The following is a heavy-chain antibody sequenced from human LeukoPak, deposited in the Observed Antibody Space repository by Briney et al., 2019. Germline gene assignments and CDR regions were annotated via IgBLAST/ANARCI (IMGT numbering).Heavy chain of an antibody. CDR1: GFTFSTYA. J-gene: IGHJ4*02. CDR3: AKDVYGDYGGLDY. V-gene: IGHV3-23*01. D-gene: IGHD4-17*01. Sequence: GGSLRLSRAASGFTFSTYALSWVRQAPGKGLEWVSSIRGSDGSTYYADSVKGRFAISRDNSKNTLYLQMNSLRAEDTAVYYCAKDVYGDYGGLDYWGQGTLVTVSS. CDR2: IRGSDGST.